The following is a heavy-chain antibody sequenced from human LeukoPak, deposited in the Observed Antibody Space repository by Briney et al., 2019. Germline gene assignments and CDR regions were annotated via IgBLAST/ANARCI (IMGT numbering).Heavy chain of an antibody. CDR1: GFTFSSYW. CDR2: INPDGSEM. V-gene: IGHV3-7*01. Sequence: PGGSLRLSCAVSGFTFSSYWMSWVRQAPGKGLGWVANINPDGSEMHYVDSVKGRITVSSDNAKNSMYLQMNSLRAEDTAVYYCARDHTAPTIIWDCWGQGTLVTVSS. D-gene: IGHD3/OR15-3a*01. J-gene: IGHJ4*02. CDR3: ARDHTAPTIIWDC.